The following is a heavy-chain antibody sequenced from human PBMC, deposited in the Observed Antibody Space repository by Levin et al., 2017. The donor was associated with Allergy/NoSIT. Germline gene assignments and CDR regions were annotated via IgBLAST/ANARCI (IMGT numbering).Heavy chain of an antibody. CDR3: ARIRSVGAKDYYYYGMDV. J-gene: IGHJ6*02. Sequence: ESGPTLVKPTQTLTLTCTFSGFSLSTSGMCVSWIRQPPGKALEWLALIDWDDDKYYSTSLKTRLTISKDTSKNQVVLTMTNMDPVDTATYYCARIRSVGAKDYYYYGMDVWGQGTTVTVSS. CDR2: IDWDDDK. CDR1: GFSLSTSGMC. D-gene: IGHD1-26*01. V-gene: IGHV2-70*01.